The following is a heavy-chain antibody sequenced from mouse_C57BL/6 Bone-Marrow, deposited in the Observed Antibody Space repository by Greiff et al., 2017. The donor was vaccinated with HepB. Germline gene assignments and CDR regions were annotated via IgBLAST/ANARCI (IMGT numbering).Heavy chain of an antibody. CDR3: TGGSSFYYFDY. CDR2: IRLKSDNYAT. D-gene: IGHD1-1*01. CDR1: GFTFSNYW. J-gene: IGHJ2*01. V-gene: IGHV6-3*01. Sequence: EVKLVESGGGLVQPGGSMKLSCVASGFTFSNYWMNWVRQSPEKGLEWVAQIRLKSDNYATHYAESVKGRFTISRDDSKSSVYLQMNNLRAEDTGIYYCTGGSSFYYFDYWGQGTTLTVSS.